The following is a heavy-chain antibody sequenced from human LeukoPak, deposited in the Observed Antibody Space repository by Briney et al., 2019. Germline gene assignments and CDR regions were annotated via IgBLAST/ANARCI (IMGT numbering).Heavy chain of an antibody. CDR2: ISGSGGST. J-gene: IGHJ4*02. D-gene: IGHD5-12*01. V-gene: IGHV3-23*01. CDR3: AKAPIVAKFLHS. Sequence: GGSLRLSCAASGFTFSSYALNWVRQAPGKGLEWASGISGSGGSTYYADSVKGRFTISRDNSKNTLYLQMNSLRAEDTAVYYCAKAPIVAKFLHSWGQGTLVTVSS. CDR1: GFTFSSYA.